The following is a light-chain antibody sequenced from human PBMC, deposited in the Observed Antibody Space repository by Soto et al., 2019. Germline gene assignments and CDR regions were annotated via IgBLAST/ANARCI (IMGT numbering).Light chain of an antibody. CDR2: VAS. Sequence: DIPMTQSPSSLSASVGDRVTVTCRASQSIDTYLHWYQQRPGQAPKLLIYVASTLQRGLPSRFNGSGSGTHFHLNISSLQPEDFATYYCQQNQDMPPTFGQGTRVERK. V-gene: IGKV1-39*01. J-gene: IGKJ1*01. CDR3: QQNQDMPPT. CDR1: QSIDTY.